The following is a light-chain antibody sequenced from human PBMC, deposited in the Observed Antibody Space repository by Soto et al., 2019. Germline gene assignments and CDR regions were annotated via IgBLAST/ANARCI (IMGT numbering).Light chain of an antibody. CDR2: GAS. Sequence: DIVLTQSPFTLSFSPVERSTLSCSAGQSVSSSYLAWYQQKAGQAPRLLIYGASTRATGIPARFSGSGSGTEFTLTISSLQSEDFAVYYCQQYNNWPPITFGQGTRLEIK. CDR3: QQYNNWPPIT. J-gene: IGKJ5*01. CDR1: QSVSSSY. V-gene: IGKV3D-15*01.